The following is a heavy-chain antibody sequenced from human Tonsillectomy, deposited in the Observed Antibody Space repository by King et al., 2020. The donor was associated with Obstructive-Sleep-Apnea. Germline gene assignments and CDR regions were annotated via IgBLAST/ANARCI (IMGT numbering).Heavy chain of an antibody. CDR2: IRYDGSDK. CDR3: AKDTPGIVVVTAISEYFHH. CDR1: GFTFSSYG. Sequence: VQLVESGGGVVQPGGSLRLSCAASGFTFSSYGIHWVRQAPGKGLEWVAFIRYDGSDKYYADSVKGRFTISRDNSKNTLYLQMNSLSVEDTAVYYCAKDTPGIVVVTAISEYFHHWGQGTLVTVSS. J-gene: IGHJ1*01. D-gene: IGHD2-21*02. V-gene: IGHV3-30*02.